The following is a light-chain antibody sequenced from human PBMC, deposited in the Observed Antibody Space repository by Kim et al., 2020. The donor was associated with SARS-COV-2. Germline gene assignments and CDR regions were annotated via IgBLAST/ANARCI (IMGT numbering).Light chain of an antibody. Sequence: AGAQGECLTVPYRACGGASNTCASIQRNHGQAPRLLIYGASTRATDITAGFIGSGYGTEFNLTISSLKFEDVAVFYCKQYNDWWTFGPGTKVYIK. J-gene: IGKJ1*01. CDR2: GAS. V-gene: IGKV3-15*01. CDR1: GGASNT. CDR3: KQYNDWWT.